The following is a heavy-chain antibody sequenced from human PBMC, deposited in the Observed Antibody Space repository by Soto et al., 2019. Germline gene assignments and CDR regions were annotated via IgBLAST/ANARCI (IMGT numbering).Heavy chain of an antibody. CDR3: ARRGDGGSGKFDI. CDR2: IYYSGNT. J-gene: IGHJ3*02. CDR1: GGSISSSSYY. Sequence: QLQLQESGPGLVKPSETLSLTCTVSGGSISSSSYYWGWIRQPPGKGLEWIGNIYYSGNTYYNPSITSRVTISVDTSTNQFSLKRSSVTSADTAVYYCARRGDGGSGKFDIWGQGTMVTVSS. V-gene: IGHV4-39*01. D-gene: IGHD3-10*01.